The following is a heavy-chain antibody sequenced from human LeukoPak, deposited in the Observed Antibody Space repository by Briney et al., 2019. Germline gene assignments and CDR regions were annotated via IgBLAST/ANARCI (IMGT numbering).Heavy chain of an antibody. V-gene: IGHV3-23*01. D-gene: IGHD3-10*01. Sequence: GGSLRLSCAASGFTFSSYAMSWVRQAPGRGLEWVSAISGSGGSTYYADSVKGRFTISRDNSKNTLYLQMNGLRAEDTAVYYCAKERRESKYYFDYWGQGTLVTVSS. CDR2: ISGSGGST. CDR3: AKERRESKYYFDY. J-gene: IGHJ4*02. CDR1: GFTFSSYA.